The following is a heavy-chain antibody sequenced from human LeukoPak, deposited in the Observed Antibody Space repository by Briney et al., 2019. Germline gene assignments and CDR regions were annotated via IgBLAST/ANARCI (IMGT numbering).Heavy chain of an antibody. Sequence: SETLSLTCTVSGGSISSYYWSWIRQPAGKGLEWIGRIYTSGSTNYNPSLKSRVTMSVDTSKNQFSLKLSSVTAADTAVYYCARVTYYYDSSGYYFRWFDPWGQGTLVTVSS. D-gene: IGHD3-22*01. CDR3: ARVTYYYDSSGYYFRWFDP. CDR2: IYTSGST. V-gene: IGHV4-4*07. J-gene: IGHJ5*02. CDR1: GGSISSYY.